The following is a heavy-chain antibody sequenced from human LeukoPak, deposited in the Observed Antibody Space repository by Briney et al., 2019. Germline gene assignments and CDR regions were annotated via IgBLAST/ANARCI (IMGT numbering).Heavy chain of an antibody. D-gene: IGHD3-3*01. J-gene: IGHJ3*01. Sequence: GGSQRLSCEAAGFTFRSYAMTWARHDRGKWLEWVSVISGSGAKTYYADSVKGRFTIYRDNYRNTLYLQMNRLRAEDTAVYYCAQGDSYYDFLLSVWGQGTMVTVSS. CDR1: GFTFRSYA. CDR2: ISGSGAKT. CDR3: AQGDSYYDFLLSV. V-gene: IGHV3-23*01.